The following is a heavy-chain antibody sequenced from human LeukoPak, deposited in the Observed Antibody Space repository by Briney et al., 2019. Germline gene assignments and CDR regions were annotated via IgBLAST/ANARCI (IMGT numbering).Heavy chain of an antibody. CDR2: INHSGST. D-gene: IGHD2-2*02. Sequence: KASETLSLTCAVYGGSFSGYYWSWIRQPPGKGLEWIGEINHSGSTNYNPSLKSRVTISVDTSKNQFSLKLSSVTAADTAVYYCASYCSSTSCYNSAYYGMDVWGQGTTVTVSS. CDR3: ASYCSSTSCYNSAYYGMDV. V-gene: IGHV4-34*01. J-gene: IGHJ6*02. CDR1: GGSFSGYY.